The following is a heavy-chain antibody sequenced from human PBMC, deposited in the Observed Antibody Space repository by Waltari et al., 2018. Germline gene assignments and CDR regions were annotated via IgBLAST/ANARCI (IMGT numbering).Heavy chain of an antibody. CDR1: GYSISSGYY. D-gene: IGHD1-1*01. J-gene: IGHJ3*02. V-gene: IGHV4-38-2*01. Sequence: QVQLQESGPGLVKPSETLSLTCVVSGYSISSGYYWGWIRQPPGKGLEWIGSIYHSGKTYYNPSLKSRVTISVDTSKNQFSLNLTSVTAADTAVYYCARSRTTGTSYAALDIWGQGTMVTVSS. CDR2: IYHSGKT. CDR3: ARSRTTGTSYAALDI.